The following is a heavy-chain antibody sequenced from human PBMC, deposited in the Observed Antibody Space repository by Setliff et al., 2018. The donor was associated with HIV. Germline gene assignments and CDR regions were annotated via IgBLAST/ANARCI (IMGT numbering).Heavy chain of an antibody. V-gene: IGHV1-69*05. CDR2: IIPIFGTA. J-gene: IGHJ6*03. D-gene: IGHD3-10*01. CDR1: GYTFTAYY. Sequence: GASVKVSCKTSGYTFTAYYIHWVRQAPGQGLEWMGGIIPIFGTANYAQKFQGRVTITTDESTTTAYMELRSLRSEDTAVYYCARETYYGSGSYLPTEYYYYYMDVWGKGTTVTVSS. CDR3: ARETYYGSGSYLPTEYYYYYMDV.